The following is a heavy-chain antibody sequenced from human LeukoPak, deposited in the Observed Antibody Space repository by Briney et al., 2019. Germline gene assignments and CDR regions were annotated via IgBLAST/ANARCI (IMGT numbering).Heavy chain of an antibody. CDR3: ARGSTYYYGSGSPSLYYYMDV. D-gene: IGHD3-10*01. CDR2: INTNTGNP. CDR1: GYTFTSYA. V-gene: IGHV7-4-1*02. J-gene: IGHJ6*03. Sequence: ASVKVSCKASGYTFTSYAINWVRQAPGQGLEWMGWINTNTGNPTYAQGFTGRFVFSLDTSVSTAYLQISSLKAEDTAVYYCARGSTYYYGSGSPSLYYYMDVWGKGTTVTISS.